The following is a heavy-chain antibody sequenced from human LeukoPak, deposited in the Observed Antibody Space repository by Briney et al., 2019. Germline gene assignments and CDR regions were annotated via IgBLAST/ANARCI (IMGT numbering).Heavy chain of an antibody. Sequence: PSETLSLTCTVSGGSISSSSYYWGWIRQPPGKGLEWIGSIYYSGSTYYNPSLKSRVTISVDTSKNQFSLKLSSVTAADTAVYYCARRYYDSSSYYSHFDYWGQGTLVTVSS. J-gene: IGHJ4*02. CDR3: ARRYYDSSSYYSHFDY. D-gene: IGHD3-22*01. CDR1: GGSISSSSYY. CDR2: IYYSGST. V-gene: IGHV4-39*01.